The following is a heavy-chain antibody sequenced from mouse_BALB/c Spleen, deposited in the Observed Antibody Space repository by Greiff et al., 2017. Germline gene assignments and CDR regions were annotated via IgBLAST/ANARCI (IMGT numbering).Heavy chain of an antibody. CDR2: ISSGGGST. D-gene: IGHD2-14*01. CDR3: ATYYRYYFDD. Sequence: DVKLVESGGGLVKPGGSLKLSCAASGFAFSSYDMSWVRQTPEKRLEWVAYISSGGGSTYYPDTVKGRFTISRDNAKNTLYLQMSSLKSEDTAMYYCATYYRYYFDDWGQGTTVTVSS. V-gene: IGHV5-12-1*01. J-gene: IGHJ2*01. CDR1: GFAFSSYD.